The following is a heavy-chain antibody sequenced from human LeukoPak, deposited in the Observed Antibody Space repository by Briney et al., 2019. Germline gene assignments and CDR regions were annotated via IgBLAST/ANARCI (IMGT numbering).Heavy chain of an antibody. D-gene: IGHD1-1*01. CDR1: GGSISSGSYY. V-gene: IGHV4-61*02. CDR3: ATTTGVYYYGMDV. Sequence: SQTLSLTCTVSGGSISSGSYYWSWIRQPAGKGLEWIGRIYTSGSTNYNPSLKSRVTISVVTSKNQFSLKLSSVTAADTAVYYCATTTGVYYYGMDVWGQGTTVTVSS. CDR2: IYTSGST. J-gene: IGHJ6*02.